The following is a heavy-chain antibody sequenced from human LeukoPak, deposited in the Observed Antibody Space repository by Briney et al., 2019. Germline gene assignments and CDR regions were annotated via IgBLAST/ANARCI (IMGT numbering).Heavy chain of an antibody. CDR3: ARERGSGSYHPFDP. D-gene: IGHD3-10*01. Sequence: GGSLRLSCVASGFTFSSYWMSWVRQTPGKGLEWVANIKQDGSEKNYVDSMKGRFTISRDNAKNSLYLQMNSLRADDTAVYYCARERGSGSYHPFDPWGQGTLATVSS. CDR1: GFTFSSYW. V-gene: IGHV3-7*01. CDR2: IKQDGSEK. J-gene: IGHJ5*02.